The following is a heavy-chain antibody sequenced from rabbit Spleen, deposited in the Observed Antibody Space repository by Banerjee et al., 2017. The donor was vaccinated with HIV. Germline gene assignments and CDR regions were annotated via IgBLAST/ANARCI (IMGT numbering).Heavy chain of an antibody. V-gene: IGHV1S45*01. J-gene: IGHJ4*01. CDR1: GFSFSSRYW. D-gene: IGHD4-1*01. CDR2: IYVGSSDDT. CDR3: ARRDDSRAWGSVL. Sequence: QEQLVESGGGLVQPEGSLTLTCTASGFSFSSRYWMSWVRQAPGKGLEWIGTIYVGSSDDTYYASWAKGRFTISKTSSTTVTLQMTSLTGADTATYFCARRDDSRAWGSVLWGPGTLVTVS.